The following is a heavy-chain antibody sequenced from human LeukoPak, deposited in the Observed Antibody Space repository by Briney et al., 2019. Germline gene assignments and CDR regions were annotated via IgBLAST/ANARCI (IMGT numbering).Heavy chain of an antibody. J-gene: IGHJ5*02. D-gene: IGHD3-9*01. Sequence: ASVTVSCTASGYTFTTYAMHWVRQAPGQRPEWMGWINGDNGNTKYSQKFQGRVSITRDTSTYTGYLELRSLSSADTAVYFCARAPYDILTGYSLNWFDPWGQGTLVTVSS. V-gene: IGHV1-3*01. CDR3: ARAPYDILTGYSLNWFDP. CDR1: GYTFTTYA. CDR2: INGDNGNT.